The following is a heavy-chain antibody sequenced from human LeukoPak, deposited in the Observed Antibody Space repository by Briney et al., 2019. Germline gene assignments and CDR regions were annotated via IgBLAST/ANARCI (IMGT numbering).Heavy chain of an antibody. CDR1: GFTFSSYS. Sequence: GGSLRLSCAASGFTFSSYSMNWVRQAPGKGLKWVSSISSSSSYIYYADSVKGRFTISRDNAKNSLYLQMNSLRAEDTAVYYCARGYSSGWYFDYWGQGTLVTVSS. D-gene: IGHD6-19*01. CDR2: ISSSSSYI. V-gene: IGHV3-21*01. CDR3: ARGYSSGWYFDY. J-gene: IGHJ4*02.